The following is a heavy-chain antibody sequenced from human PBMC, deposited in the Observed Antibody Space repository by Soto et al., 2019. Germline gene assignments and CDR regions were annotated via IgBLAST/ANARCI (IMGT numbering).Heavy chain of an antibody. V-gene: IGHV4-31*03. D-gene: IGHD5-18*01. Sequence: SETLSLTCTVSGGSIRSGGYYWSWVRQNPRRGLEWIGNIYYSGNTYYNPSLKSRLTISVDTSKNQFSLNLSSVTAADTAVYYCARDRLMATAGTARHYFGLDVWGXGTTVTVSS. CDR3: ARDRLMATAGTARHYFGLDV. J-gene: IGHJ6*02. CDR2: IYYSGNT. CDR1: GGSIRSGGYY.